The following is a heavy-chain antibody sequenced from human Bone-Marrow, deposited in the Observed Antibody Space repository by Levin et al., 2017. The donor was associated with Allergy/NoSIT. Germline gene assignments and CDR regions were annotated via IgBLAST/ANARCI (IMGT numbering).Heavy chain of an antibody. J-gene: IGHJ6*02. D-gene: IGHD3-10*01. CDR3: ARDMAPHYYTSGSTSYNYVTDV. Sequence: SLKISCVVSGFSFDDHAMHWVRQVPGKGLEWVAAISWNSNSFGYADSVKGRFSISRDNAKNSVYLQMNRLRPEDSGLYFCARDMAPHYYTSGSTSYNYVTDVWGQGTTVTVSS. CDR2: ISWNSNSF. V-gene: IGHV3-9*01. CDR1: GFSFDDHA.